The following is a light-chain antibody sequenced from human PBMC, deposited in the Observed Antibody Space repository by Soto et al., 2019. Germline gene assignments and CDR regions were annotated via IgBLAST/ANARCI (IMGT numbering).Light chain of an antibody. CDR2: NNN. J-gene: IGLJ7*01. CDR1: TSNVGTNS. Sequence: QSVLTQPPSASGTPGQRVTISCSGSTSNVGTNSVIWYQQLPGLAPKLLLYNNNHRLSGVPDRFSGSKSGTSASLAISGLQAEDEADYYCAAWDDSLNGHAVFGGGTKLTVL. V-gene: IGLV1-44*01. CDR3: AAWDDSLNGHAV.